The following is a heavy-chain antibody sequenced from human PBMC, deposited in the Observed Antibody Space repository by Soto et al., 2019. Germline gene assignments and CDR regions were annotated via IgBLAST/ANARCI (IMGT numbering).Heavy chain of an antibody. Sequence: QVQLQESGPGLVKPSQTLSLTCTVSGGSISSGGYYWSWIRQHPGKGLEWIGSIYDSGSTYYNPSLKSRGTMSVDASKNQLSLKLASVTAADTAMYYGARGGTRAYFHHWGQGTLVTVSS. CDR1: GGSISSGGYY. D-gene: IGHD1-1*01. CDR2: IYDSGST. CDR3: ARGGTRAYFHH. V-gene: IGHV4-31*03. J-gene: IGHJ1*01.